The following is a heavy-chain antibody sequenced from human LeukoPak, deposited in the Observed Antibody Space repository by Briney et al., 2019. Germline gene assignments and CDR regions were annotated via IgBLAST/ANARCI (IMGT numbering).Heavy chain of an antibody. J-gene: IGHJ4*02. Sequence: GGSLRLSCAASGFTFSIYAMTWVRQAPGKGLEWVSGISGSGGSTYYADSVKGRFTISRDNSKNMLYLQMNSLRAEDTAVYYCARDISSLSRYFDYWGQGTLVTVSS. CDR1: GFTFSIYA. V-gene: IGHV3-23*01. CDR3: ARDISSLSRYFDY. CDR2: ISGSGGST. D-gene: IGHD3-16*02.